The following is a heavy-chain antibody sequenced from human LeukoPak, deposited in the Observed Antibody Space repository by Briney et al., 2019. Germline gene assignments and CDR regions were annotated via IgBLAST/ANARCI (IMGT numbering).Heavy chain of an antibody. J-gene: IGHJ4*02. D-gene: IGHD1-26*01. CDR1: GFTFSSYG. CDR3: ARDRGWGYYYFDY. Sequence: GGSLRLSCAASGFTFSSYGMSWVRQAPGKGLEWVSAISGSGGSTYYADSVKGRFTISRDNAKNSLYLQMNSLRAEDTAVYYCARDRGWGYYYFDYWGQGTLVTVSS. V-gene: IGHV3-23*01. CDR2: ISGSGGST.